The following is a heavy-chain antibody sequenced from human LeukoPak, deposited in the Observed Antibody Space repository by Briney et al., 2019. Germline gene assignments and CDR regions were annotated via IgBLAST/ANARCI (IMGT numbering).Heavy chain of an antibody. D-gene: IGHD1-1*01. V-gene: IGHV3-11*05. Sequence: GGSLRLSCAASGFTFKDFYMSWVRQAPGKGLEWVSYINHLGSQTDYADSVKGRFTISRDNATNSLSLQMNNLSVDDTAVYYCVRARFTTFVYYWGQGTLVTVSS. CDR3: VRARFTTFVYY. CDR1: GFTFKDFY. CDR2: INHLGSQT. J-gene: IGHJ4*02.